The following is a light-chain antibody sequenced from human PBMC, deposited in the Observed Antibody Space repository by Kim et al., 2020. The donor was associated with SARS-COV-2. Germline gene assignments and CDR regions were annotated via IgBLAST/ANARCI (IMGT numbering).Light chain of an antibody. CDR1: QTISNY. V-gene: IGKV1-39*01. J-gene: IGKJ3*01. Sequence: SASVGNSITITCRASQTISNYLNWYQKKPGQAPKLLIYGASSLPSGVPSRFSGSGSGTHFTLTISSLQPEDFATYYCRQSDSVFTFGPGTKVDIK. CDR3: RQSDSVFT. CDR2: GAS.